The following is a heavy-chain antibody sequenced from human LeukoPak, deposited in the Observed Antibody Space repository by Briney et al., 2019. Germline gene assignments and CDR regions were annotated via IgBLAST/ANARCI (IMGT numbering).Heavy chain of an antibody. V-gene: IGHV4-34*01. CDR3: ARGPPGIAVAGTDNWFDP. J-gene: IGHJ5*02. CDR1: GGSFSDYY. CDR2: INHSGST. D-gene: IGHD6-19*01. Sequence: SETLSLTCAVYGGSFSDYYWSWIRQPPGKGLEWIGEINHSGSTNYNPSLKSRVTILVDTSKNQFSLKLSSVTAADTAVYYCARGPPGIAVAGTDNWFDPWGQGSLVTVSS.